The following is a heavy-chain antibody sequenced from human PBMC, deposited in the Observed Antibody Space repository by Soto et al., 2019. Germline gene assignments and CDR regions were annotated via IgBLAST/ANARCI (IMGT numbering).Heavy chain of an antibody. D-gene: IGHD2-21*02. V-gene: IGHV3-23*01. J-gene: IGHJ6*02. Sequence: PXGSLSLSCAASGFAFRTYAMAWVRQAPGKGLEWVSGIWGSGDRTFYADSVKGRFTISRDNSRNTLYLQMYSLTAEDTALYYCAKTRPYCGGDCSRYFYGMDVWGQRTTVTVSS. CDR2: IWGSGDRT. CDR1: GFAFRTYA. CDR3: AKTRPYCGGDCSRYFYGMDV.